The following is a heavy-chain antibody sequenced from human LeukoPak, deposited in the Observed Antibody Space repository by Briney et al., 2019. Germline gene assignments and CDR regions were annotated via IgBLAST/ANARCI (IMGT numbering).Heavy chain of an antibody. CDR2: FDPEDGET. Sequence: GASVKVSCKVSGYTLTQLSIHWVRQAPGKGLEWMGGFDPEDGETIYAQQFQGGLTVTEDTSTDTAYMEVSSLTTEDTAVYYCATEANGYFLYWGQGTLVTVSS. D-gene: IGHD3-22*01. CDR1: GYTLTQLS. CDR3: ATEANGYFLY. V-gene: IGHV1-24*01. J-gene: IGHJ4*02.